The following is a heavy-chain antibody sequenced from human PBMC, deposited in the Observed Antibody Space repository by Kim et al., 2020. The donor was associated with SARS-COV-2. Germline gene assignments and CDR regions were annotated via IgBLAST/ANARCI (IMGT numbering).Heavy chain of an antibody. J-gene: IGHJ2*01. CDR1: GDSISSYY. CDR2: IYKSGST. D-gene: IGHD6-19*01. V-gene: IGHV4-59*01. Sequence: SETLSLTCAASGDSISSYYWSWIRQPPGKGLEWIGCIYKSGSTSYNPSLKSRVTLSEDTSKNQFSLKLRSVTAADTAVYYCARSPYGLVAGTRRYWYFDLWGRGTLVTVSS. CDR3: ARSPYGLVAGTRRYWYFDL.